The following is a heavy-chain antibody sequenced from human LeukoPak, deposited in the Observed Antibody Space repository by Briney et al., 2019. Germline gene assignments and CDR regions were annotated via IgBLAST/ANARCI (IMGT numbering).Heavy chain of an antibody. Sequence: SVKVSCKASGGTFSSYTISWVRQAPGQGLEWMRRIIPILGIANYAQKFQGRVTITADKSTSTAYMELSSLRSEDTAVYYCARGLDDILAGSPYWFDPWGQGTLVTVSS. J-gene: IGHJ5*02. D-gene: IGHD3-9*01. CDR1: GGTFSSYT. CDR3: ARGLDDILAGSPYWFDP. V-gene: IGHV1-69*02. CDR2: IIPILGIA.